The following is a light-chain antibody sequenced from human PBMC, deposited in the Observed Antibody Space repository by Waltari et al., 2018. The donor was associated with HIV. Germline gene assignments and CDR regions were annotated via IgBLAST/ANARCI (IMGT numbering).Light chain of an antibody. CDR1: SSNTGNTS. Sequence: QPVLTQPPSVSAAPGRNVPISCPGSSSNTGNTSVPWYQQLPGTAPKLRLYDNNKRPSGIPDRFSGSKSGTSATLGITGLQTGDEADYYCGTWDSSLSAFWVFGGGTKLTVL. J-gene: IGLJ3*02. CDR3: GTWDSSLSAFWV. CDR2: DNN. V-gene: IGLV1-51*01.